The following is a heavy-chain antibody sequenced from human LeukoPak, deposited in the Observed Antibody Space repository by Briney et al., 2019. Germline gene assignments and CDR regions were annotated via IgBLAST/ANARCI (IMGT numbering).Heavy chain of an antibody. CDR2: IIPIFGTA. D-gene: IGHD2-21*02. CDR1: GGTFSSYA. Sequence: ASVKVSCKASGGTFSSYAISWVRQAPGQGLEWMGGIIPIFGTANYAQRFQGRVTITADESTSTAYMELSSLRSEDTAVYYCATGPLGYCGGDCYPFWGQGTLVTVSS. J-gene: IGHJ4*02. V-gene: IGHV1-69*13. CDR3: ATGPLGYCGGDCYPF.